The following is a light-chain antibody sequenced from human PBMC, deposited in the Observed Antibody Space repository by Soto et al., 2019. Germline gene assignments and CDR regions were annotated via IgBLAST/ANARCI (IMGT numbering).Light chain of an antibody. CDR2: KAS. CDR1: QSISSW. V-gene: IGKV1-5*03. CDR3: QQYNSFPT. J-gene: IGKJ1*01. Sequence: DIQMTQSPSTLSESVGDRVTITCRASQSISSWLAWYQQKPGKAPKLLIYKASSLESGVPSRFSGSGSGTEFTLTISRLQPDDFATYYCQQYNSFPTFGQGTKVEIK.